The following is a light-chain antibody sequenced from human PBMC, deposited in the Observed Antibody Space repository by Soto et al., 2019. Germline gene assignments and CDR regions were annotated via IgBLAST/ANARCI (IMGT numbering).Light chain of an antibody. CDR2: GAS. CDR1: QGMSSY. V-gene: IGKV1-27*01. Sequence: DIQMTQSPSSLSASVGDRVTITCRASQGMSSYLAWYRQKPGKVPKLLIYGASTLESGVPSRFSGSGSGTDFTLTISSLQPEDVATYYCPKYNGGPRTFGQGTKVEIK. J-gene: IGKJ1*01. CDR3: PKYNGGPRT.